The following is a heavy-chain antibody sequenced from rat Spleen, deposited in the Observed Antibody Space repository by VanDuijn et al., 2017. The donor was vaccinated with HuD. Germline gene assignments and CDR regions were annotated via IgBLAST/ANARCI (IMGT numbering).Heavy chain of an antibody. CDR3: ATHNNIGTTNYFDY. D-gene: IGHD1-5*01. V-gene: IGHV5-29*01. J-gene: IGHJ2*01. CDR2: ISYDATAP. Sequence: EVQLVESGGGLVQPGRSMKLSCAASGLSFSNYDMAWVRQAPTKGLEWVATISYDATAPYYRDSVKGRFTISRDNAKNTLYLQMDSLRSEDTATYYCATHNNIGTTNYFDYWGQGVMVTVSS. CDR1: GLSFSNYD.